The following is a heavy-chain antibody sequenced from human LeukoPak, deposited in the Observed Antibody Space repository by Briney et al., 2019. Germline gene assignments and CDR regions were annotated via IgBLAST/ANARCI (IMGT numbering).Heavy chain of an antibody. D-gene: IGHD6-13*01. Sequence: SETLSLTCTVSGGSISSDYWSWIRQPPGKGLEWIGRIYFSGTTNYNPSLNSRVTMSVDTSKNQFSLKLTSVTAADTAVYFYARDPSAGTGNNFDIWGQGTMVTVSS. V-gene: IGHV4-4*07. CDR1: GGSISSDY. J-gene: IGHJ3*02. CDR2: IYFSGTT. CDR3: ARDPSAGTGNNFDI.